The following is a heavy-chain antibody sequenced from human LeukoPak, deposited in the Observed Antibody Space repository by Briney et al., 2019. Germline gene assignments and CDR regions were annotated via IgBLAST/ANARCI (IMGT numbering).Heavy chain of an antibody. D-gene: IGHD3-3*01. J-gene: IGHJ6*03. CDR3: TTNFRPLSISGVVTSHLHFYYYYMDV. Sequence: PGGSLRLSCAASGFTFSNAWMTWVRQAPGKGLEWVGRIKSKTDGGTTDYAAPVKGRFTISRDDSKNTLFLQMNSLKPEDTAVYYCTTNFRPLSISGVVTSHLHFYYYYMDVWGKGTTVTVSS. CDR1: GFTFSNAW. V-gene: IGHV3-15*01. CDR2: IKSKTDGGTT.